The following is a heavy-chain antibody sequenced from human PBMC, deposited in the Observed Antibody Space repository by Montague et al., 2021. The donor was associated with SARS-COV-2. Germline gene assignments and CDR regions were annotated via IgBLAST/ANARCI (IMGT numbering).Heavy chain of an antibody. V-gene: IGHV4-61*02. CDR1: AGSISSGSYY. CDR3: AREGGITIFGVVVLYYFDY. D-gene: IGHD3-3*01. J-gene: IGHJ4*02. Sequence: TLSLTCTVSAGSISSGSYYWSWIRQPAGKGLEWIGRIYTSGSTNYNPSLKSRVTISVDTSKNQFSLELSSVTAADTAVYYCAREGGITIFGVVVLYYFDYWGQGTLVTVSS. CDR2: IYTSGST.